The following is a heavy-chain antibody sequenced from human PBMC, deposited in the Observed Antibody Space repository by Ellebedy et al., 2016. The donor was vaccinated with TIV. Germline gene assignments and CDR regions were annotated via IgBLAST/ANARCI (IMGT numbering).Heavy chain of an antibody. CDR3: ARDLRCSGGSCYPDY. D-gene: IGHD2-15*01. Sequence: ASVKVSCXASGYTFTGYYMHWVRQAPGQGLEWMGWINPNSGGTNYAQKFQGRVTMTRDTSISTAYMELSRLRSDDTAVYYCARDLRCSGGSCYPDYWGQGTLVTVSS. J-gene: IGHJ4*02. CDR2: INPNSGGT. CDR1: GYTFTGYY. V-gene: IGHV1-2*02.